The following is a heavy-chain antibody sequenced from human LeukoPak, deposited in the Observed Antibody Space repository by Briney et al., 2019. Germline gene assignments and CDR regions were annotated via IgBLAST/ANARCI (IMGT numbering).Heavy chain of an antibody. D-gene: IGHD6-19*01. Sequence: PGGSLRLSCAASGFTFSDYYMSWIRQAPGKGLEWVSYISSSGSTIYYADSVKGRFTISRDNAKNSLYLQMNSLRAEDTAVYYCASDWTRAGGWPYYYYGMDVWGQGTTVTVSS. CDR1: GFTFSDYY. J-gene: IGHJ6*02. CDR3: ASDWTRAGGWPYYYYGMDV. CDR2: ISSSGSTI. V-gene: IGHV3-11*01.